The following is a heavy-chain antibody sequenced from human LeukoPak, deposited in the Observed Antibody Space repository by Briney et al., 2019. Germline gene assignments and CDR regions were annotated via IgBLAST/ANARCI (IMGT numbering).Heavy chain of an antibody. CDR1: GFTFSNYA. CDR3: AKDWFGYNPN. J-gene: IGHJ4*02. D-gene: IGHD5-24*01. Sequence: GGSLRLSCADSGFTFSNYAVSWVRQAPGQGLEWVSTISGNGYSTYYADSVKGRFTLSRDNSKNTLCLQMNSLRAEDTAVYYCAKDWFGYNPNWGQGTLVTVSS. V-gene: IGHV3-23*01. CDR2: ISGNGYST.